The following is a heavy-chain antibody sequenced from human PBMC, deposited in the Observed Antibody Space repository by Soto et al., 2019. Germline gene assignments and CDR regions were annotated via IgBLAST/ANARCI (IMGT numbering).Heavy chain of an antibody. V-gene: IGHV3-30*18. D-gene: IGHD1-1*01. Sequence: QVQLVESGGGVVQPGRSLRLSCAASGFTFSSYGMHWVRQAPGKGLEWVAVISYDGSNKYSADSVKGRFTISRDNSKNTLYLQMNSLRAEDTAVYYCAKFLPMEGAFDIWGQGTMVTVSS. CDR1: GFTFSSYG. J-gene: IGHJ3*02. CDR3: AKFLPMEGAFDI. CDR2: ISYDGSNK.